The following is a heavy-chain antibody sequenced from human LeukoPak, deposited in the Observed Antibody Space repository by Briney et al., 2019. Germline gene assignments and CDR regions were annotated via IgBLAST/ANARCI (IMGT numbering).Heavy chain of an antibody. Sequence: GRSLRLSCAASGFTFYDYAMHWVRHAPGKGLEWVSGISWNSGSIVYADSVKGRFTISRDNAKNSLYLQMNSLRAEDTAVYYCAAPPPDYYGSGSYSDWGQGTLVTVSS. CDR2: ISWNSGSI. D-gene: IGHD3-10*01. CDR3: AAPPPDYYGSGSYSD. V-gene: IGHV3-9*01. CDR1: GFTFYDYA. J-gene: IGHJ4*02.